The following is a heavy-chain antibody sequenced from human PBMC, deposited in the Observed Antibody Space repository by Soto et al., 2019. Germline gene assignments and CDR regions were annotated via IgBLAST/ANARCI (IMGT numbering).Heavy chain of an antibody. Sequence: QVQLVESGGDVVQPGRSLRLSCAASGFTFSSYGMHWVRQAPGKGLEWVAVIWYDGSNKYYADSVKGRFTISRDNSKNTLYLQMNSLRAEDTAVYYCARDGGGDYYYYYYMDVWGKGTTVTVSS. D-gene: IGHD3-16*01. CDR2: IWYDGSNK. CDR1: GFTFSSYG. J-gene: IGHJ6*03. CDR3: ARDGGGDYYYYYYMDV. V-gene: IGHV3-33*01.